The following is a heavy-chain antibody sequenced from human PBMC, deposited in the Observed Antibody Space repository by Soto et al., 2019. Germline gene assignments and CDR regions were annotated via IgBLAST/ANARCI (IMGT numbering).Heavy chain of an antibody. D-gene: IGHD3-10*01. V-gene: IGHV3-30*18. Sequence: GGSLRLSCAASGFTFSSYGMHWVRQAPGKGLEWVAVISYDGSNKYYADSVKGRFTISRDNSKNTLYLQMNSLRAEDTAVYYCAKEWSPIWFGELLWFDCWGQGTLVTVSS. CDR1: GFTFSSYG. CDR3: AKEWSPIWFGELLWFDC. J-gene: IGHJ4*02. CDR2: ISYDGSNK.